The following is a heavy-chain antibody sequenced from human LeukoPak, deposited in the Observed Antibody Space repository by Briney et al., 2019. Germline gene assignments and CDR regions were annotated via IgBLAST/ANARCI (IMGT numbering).Heavy chain of an antibody. CDR3: AKGKVVPATIYDY. CDR2: FSGGGGSP. J-gene: IGHJ4*02. Sequence: GGSLRLSCAASGFTFSSYAMSWVRQAPGKGLEWVFGFSGGGGSPDYADSVKGRFTISRDNSKNTLYLQMNSLRAEDTAIYYCAKGKVVPATIYDYWGQGTLVTVSS. V-gene: IGHV3-23*01. D-gene: IGHD2-2*02. CDR1: GFTFSSYA.